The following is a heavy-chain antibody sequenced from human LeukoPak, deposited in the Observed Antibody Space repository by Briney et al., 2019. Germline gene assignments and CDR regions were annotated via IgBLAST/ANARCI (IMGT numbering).Heavy chain of an antibody. D-gene: IGHD3-10*01. Sequence: SETLSLTCTVSGGSISSGSYYWSWIRQPAGKGLEWIGRIYTSGSTNYNPSLKSRVTISVDTSKNQFSLKLSSVTAADTAVYYCAREDGSGSWSDYWGQGTLVTVSS. CDR1: GGSISSGSYY. J-gene: IGHJ4*02. CDR3: AREDGSGSWSDY. V-gene: IGHV4-61*02. CDR2: IYTSGST.